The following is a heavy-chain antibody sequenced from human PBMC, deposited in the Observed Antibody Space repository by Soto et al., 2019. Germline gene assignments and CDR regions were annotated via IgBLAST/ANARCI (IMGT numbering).Heavy chain of an antibody. D-gene: IGHD2-8*02. CDR1: GGTFSSYA. Sequence: ASVKVSCKASGGTFSSYAISWVRQAPGQGLEWMGGIIPIFGTANYAQKFQGRVTITADESTSTAYMELSSLRSEDTAVYYCARLGPAAVVSSSRFDFDIWGQGTMVTVSS. CDR2: IIPIFGTA. V-gene: IGHV1-69*13. CDR3: ARLGPAAVVSSSRFDFDI. J-gene: IGHJ3*02.